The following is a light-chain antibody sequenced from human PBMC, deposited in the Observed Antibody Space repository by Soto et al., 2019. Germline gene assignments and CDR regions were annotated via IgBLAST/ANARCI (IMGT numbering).Light chain of an antibody. CDR2: KAS. J-gene: IGKJ4*01. CDR3: QQYNDYPLT. Sequence: DIQMTQSPSTLSASVGDRVTITCRASQGISSCLAWYQQKPGKAPKLLIYKASNLESGVPSRFSGSGSGTEFTLTISSLQPDDFATYYCQQYNDYPLTFGGGTKVELK. V-gene: IGKV1-5*03. CDR1: QGISSC.